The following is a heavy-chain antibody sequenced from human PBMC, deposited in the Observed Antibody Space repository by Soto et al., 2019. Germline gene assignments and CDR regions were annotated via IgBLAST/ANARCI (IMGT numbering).Heavy chain of an antibody. CDR2: VYYSGST. V-gene: IGHV4-31*03. D-gene: IGHD5-12*01. CDR3: ARARLRAVYAFDI. CDR1: GGSVSSGAYY. Sequence: QVQLQGSDAGLVKASQTLSLTCTVSGGSVSSGAYYWTWIRQRPGKGVEWIGCVYYSGSTYYRPSLKSRLSISLDTSKNQFSLRLSSVTAADTAMYYCARARLRAVYAFDIWGQGTMVTVSS. J-gene: IGHJ3*02.